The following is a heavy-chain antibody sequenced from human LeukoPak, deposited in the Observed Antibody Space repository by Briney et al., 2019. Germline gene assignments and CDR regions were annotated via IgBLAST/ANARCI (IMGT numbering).Heavy chain of an antibody. CDR2: IYSGGST. D-gene: IGHD1-14*01. CDR1: GFTVSSNY. Sequence: GGSLRLSCAASGFTVSSNYMSCVRQAPGKGLEWVSVIYSGGSTYYAHSVKGRFTISRDNSKNTLYLQMNSLRAEDTAVYYCARDTGGSFDYWGQGTLVTVSS. CDR3: ARDTGGSFDY. J-gene: IGHJ4*02. V-gene: IGHV3-53*01.